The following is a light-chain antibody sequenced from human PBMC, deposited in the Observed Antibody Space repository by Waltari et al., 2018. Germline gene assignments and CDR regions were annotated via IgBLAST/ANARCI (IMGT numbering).Light chain of an antibody. CDR1: QSVSSY. Sequence: EIVLTQSPATLSLSPGERATLSCRASQSVSSYLAWYQQKPGQAPRLLIYDASKRATCIPARFSGSGSGTDFTLTISSLEPEDFAVYYCQQRSNCPFGPGTKVDIK. CDR2: DAS. CDR3: QQRSNCP. J-gene: IGKJ3*01. V-gene: IGKV3-11*01.